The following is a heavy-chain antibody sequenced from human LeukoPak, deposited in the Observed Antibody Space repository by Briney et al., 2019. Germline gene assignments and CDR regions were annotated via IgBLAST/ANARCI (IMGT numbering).Heavy chain of an antibody. CDR3: ARGRSSSDY. Sequence: SETLSLTCTVSGGSISSYYWSWIRQPPGKGLEWIGYVYYSGTTNYNPSLKSRVTVSVDTSKNQFSLKLSSVTAADTAVYYCARGRSSSDYWGQGALVTVSS. CDR2: VYYSGTT. J-gene: IGHJ4*02. V-gene: IGHV4-59*01. CDR1: GGSISSYY. D-gene: IGHD6-6*01.